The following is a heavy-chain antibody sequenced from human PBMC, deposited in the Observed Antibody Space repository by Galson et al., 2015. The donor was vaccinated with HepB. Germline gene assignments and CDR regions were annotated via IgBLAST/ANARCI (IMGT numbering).Heavy chain of an antibody. CDR3: ASLWGIIVGRTTYSYGMDV. D-gene: IGHD2-21*01. CDR2: IYYDGTT. Sequence: SETLSLTCSVSGGSITNNIYYWGWIRQPPGKGLEWIGNIYYDGTTYSNPSLKSRVTISIDTSKNRFSLKLTSVTVADTAVYYCASLWGIIVGRTTYSYGMDVWGPGTTVAVSS. V-gene: IGHV4-39*01. J-gene: IGHJ6*02. CDR1: GGSITNNIYY.